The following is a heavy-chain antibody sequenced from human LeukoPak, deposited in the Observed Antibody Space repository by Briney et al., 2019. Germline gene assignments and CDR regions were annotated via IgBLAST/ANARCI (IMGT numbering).Heavy chain of an antibody. V-gene: IGHV4-59*01. D-gene: IGHD6-25*01. Sequence: SETLSLTCTVSGGSISSYYWSWIRQPPGKGLEWIGYIYYSGSTNYNPSLKSRVTISVDTSKNQFSLKLRSVTAADTAVYFCARSQGLPYNFDYWGQGSLVTVSS. CDR1: GGSISSYY. J-gene: IGHJ4*02. CDR2: IYYSGST. CDR3: ARSQGLPYNFDY.